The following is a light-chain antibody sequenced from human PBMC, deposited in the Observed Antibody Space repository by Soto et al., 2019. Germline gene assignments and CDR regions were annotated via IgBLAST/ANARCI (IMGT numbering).Light chain of an antibody. J-gene: IGKJ1*01. CDR2: GAS. Sequence: EIVLTQSPGILSLSPGERATLSCRASQSVSSSYLAWYQQKPGQAPRLLIYGASSRATGIPDRFSGSGFGTDFTLTISRLEPEYFAVYYCQHSSSSPRSWTFGQGTKVEIK. V-gene: IGKV3-20*01. CDR3: QHSSSSPRSWT. CDR1: QSVSSSY.